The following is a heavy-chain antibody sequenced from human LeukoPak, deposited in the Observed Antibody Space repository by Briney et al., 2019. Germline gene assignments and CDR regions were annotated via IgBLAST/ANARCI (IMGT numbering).Heavy chain of an antibody. D-gene: IGHD4-17*01. V-gene: IGHV3-23*01. J-gene: IGHJ4*02. CDR2: ISGSGANT. Sequence: GGSLRLSCAASGFSFSNYGMHWVRQAPGKGLEWVSGISGSGANTHYADSVKGRFTISRDNSKNTLNLQMNSLRVEDTALYYCAKDRATMTTVTNDYWGQGTLATVSS. CDR1: GFSFSNYG. CDR3: AKDRATMTTVTNDY.